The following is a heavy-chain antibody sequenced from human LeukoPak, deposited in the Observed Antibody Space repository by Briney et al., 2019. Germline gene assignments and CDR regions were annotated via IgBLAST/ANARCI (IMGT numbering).Heavy chain of an antibody. CDR1: GFTFISYS. D-gene: IGHD5-12*01. CDR3: ARDPATDVFDY. J-gene: IGHJ4*02. Sequence: GGALRLSCGASGFTFISYSRIGGRRAPGRGLEGVSSISSSSSYIYYADSVKGRFTISTDNAKNSLYLQLNSLRADDTAVYYCARDPATDVFDYWGQGTLVTVSS. V-gene: IGHV3-21*01. CDR2: ISSSSSYI.